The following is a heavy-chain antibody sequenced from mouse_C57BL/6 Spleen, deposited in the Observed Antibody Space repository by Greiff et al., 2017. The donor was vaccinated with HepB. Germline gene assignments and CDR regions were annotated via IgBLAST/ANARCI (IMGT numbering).Heavy chain of an antibody. CDR1: GYTFTSYW. D-gene: IGHD1-1*01. CDR3: ARKSYYGSSYGGYFDV. J-gene: IGHJ1*03. Sequence: VQLQQPGAELVRPGTSVKLSCKASGYTFTSYWMHWVKQRPGQGLEWIGVIDPSDSYTNYNQKFKGKATLTVDTSSSTAYMQLSSLTSEDSAVYYCARKSYYGSSYGGYFDVWGTGSTVTVSS. CDR2: IDPSDSYT. V-gene: IGHV1-59*01.